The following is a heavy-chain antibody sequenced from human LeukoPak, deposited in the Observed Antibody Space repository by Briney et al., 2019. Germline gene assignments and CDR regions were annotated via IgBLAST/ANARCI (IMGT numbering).Heavy chain of an antibody. V-gene: IGHV3-7*01. CDR2: VKQDGSDK. D-gene: IGHD6-6*01. CDR1: GFTFSNYW. Sequence: GGSLRLSCAASGFTFSNYWMSWVRQAPGKGLEWVANVKQDGSDKNYVDSLKGRFTIPRDNAKNSLYLQMNSLRAEDTAVYYCARIGNSSSSFDYWGQGTLVTVSS. CDR3: ARIGNSSSSFDY. J-gene: IGHJ4*02.